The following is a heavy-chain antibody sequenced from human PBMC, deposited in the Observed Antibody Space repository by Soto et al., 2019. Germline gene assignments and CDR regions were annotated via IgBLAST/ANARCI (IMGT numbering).Heavy chain of an antibody. V-gene: IGHV3-23*01. Sequence: EVQLLESGGGLVQPGESLRLSCAASGFTFSSYAMSWVRQAPGKGLEWVSVISGSDDSTYYADSVKGRFTSSRANSKNTLYLQMNSLRAEDTAVYYCAKRSSSSTFDYWGQGTLVTVSS. J-gene: IGHJ4*02. CDR3: AKRSSSSTFDY. D-gene: IGHD6-6*01. CDR1: GFTFSSYA. CDR2: ISGSDDST.